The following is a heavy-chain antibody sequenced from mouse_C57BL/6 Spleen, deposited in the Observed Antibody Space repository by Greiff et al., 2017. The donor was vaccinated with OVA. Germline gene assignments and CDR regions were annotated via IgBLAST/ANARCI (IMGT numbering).Heavy chain of an antibody. CDR3: ARLSYYGSSDGD. CDR1: GYTFTSYW. D-gene: IGHD1-1*01. J-gene: IGHJ2*01. Sequence: QVQLQQPGAELVMPGASVKLSCKASGYTFTSYWMHWVKQRPGQGLEWIGEIDPSDSYTNYNPKFKGKSTLTVDNSSSTAYMQHSSLTSGDSAVYYCARLSYYGSSDGDWGQGTTLTVSS. CDR2: IDPSDSYT. V-gene: IGHV1-69*01.